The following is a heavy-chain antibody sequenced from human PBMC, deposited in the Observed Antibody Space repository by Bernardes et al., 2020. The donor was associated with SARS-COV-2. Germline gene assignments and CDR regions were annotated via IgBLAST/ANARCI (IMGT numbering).Heavy chain of an antibody. CDR1: GFSFSTYN. V-gene: IGHV3-48*04. J-gene: IGHJ4*02. D-gene: IGHD2-21*02. Sequence: GGSLRLSCAASGFSFSTYNMNWVRQAPGKGLEWVSYISSSSSTIYYADSVKGRFTISRDNARNLLYLQMNSLRTEDTAVYYCARDGLTYTYYFYYWGQGTLVTVSS. CDR2: ISSSSSTI. CDR3: ARDGLTYTYYFYY.